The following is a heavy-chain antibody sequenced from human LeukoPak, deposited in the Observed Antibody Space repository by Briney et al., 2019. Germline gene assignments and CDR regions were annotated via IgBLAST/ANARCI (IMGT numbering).Heavy chain of an antibody. J-gene: IGHJ4*02. Sequence: SVKVSCKASGGTFSSYAISWVRQAPGQGLEWMGGIIPIFGTANYAQKFQGRVTITADKSTSTAYMELSRLRSDDTAVYYCARVDEPLVVAAADYWGQGTLVTVSS. V-gene: IGHV1-69*06. CDR3: ARVDEPLVVAAADY. D-gene: IGHD2-15*01. CDR1: GGTFSSYA. CDR2: IIPIFGTA.